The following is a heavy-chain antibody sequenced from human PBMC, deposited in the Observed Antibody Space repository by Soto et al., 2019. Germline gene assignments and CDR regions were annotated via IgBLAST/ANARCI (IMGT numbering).Heavy chain of an antibody. Sequence: QVQLVQSGAEVKKPGASVKVSCKASGYTFTSYGISWVRQAPGQGLEWMGWISAYNGNTNYAQKRQGRVTMTTDTSTSTAYMELRSLRSDDTAVYYCARCYGSGTFYYYYYGMDVWGQGTTVTVSS. J-gene: IGHJ6*02. CDR3: ARCYGSGTFYYYYYGMDV. CDR1: GYTFTSYG. V-gene: IGHV1-18*01. CDR2: ISAYNGNT. D-gene: IGHD3-10*01.